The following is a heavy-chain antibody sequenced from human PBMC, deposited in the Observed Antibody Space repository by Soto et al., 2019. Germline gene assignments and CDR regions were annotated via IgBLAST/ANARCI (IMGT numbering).Heavy chain of an antibody. J-gene: IGHJ6*02. V-gene: IGHV6-1*01. CDR3: TGITWFRGMDV. D-gene: IGHD3-10*01. CDR1: GDSVSSNSCG. CDR2: TYYKSKWNN. Sequence: SQTLSLPCVISGDSVSSNSCGCNFIRQSPSRGLEWLGRTYYKSKWNNDYALSVKSRITINPDTSKNQFSLHLYSVTPEDTAVYYCTGITWFRGMDVWGQGTPVTVSS.